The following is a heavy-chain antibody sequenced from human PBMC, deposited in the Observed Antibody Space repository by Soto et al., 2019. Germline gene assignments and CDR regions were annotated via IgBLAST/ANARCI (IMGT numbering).Heavy chain of an antibody. J-gene: IGHJ6*02. CDR1: GYTFTAYY. CDR2: INPKFGDT. D-gene: IGHD3-10*01. CDR3: ARNMDYYYGPGSGNGHGF. V-gene: IGHV1-2*02. Sequence: QVQLVQSGAEVKEPGDSLRVSCEASGYTFTAYYIHWVRQAPGQGLEWMGWINPKFGDTTYAQDFQGRVSMTRDMSMSTVYMDLSRLTSDDTAIYYCARNMDYYYGPGSGNGHGFWGQGTTVTVFS.